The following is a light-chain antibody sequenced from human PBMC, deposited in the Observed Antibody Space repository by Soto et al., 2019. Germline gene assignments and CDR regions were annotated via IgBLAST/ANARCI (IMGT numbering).Light chain of an antibody. CDR3: QYCYSSLSGSNVV. Sequence: QSVLTQPPSVSGAPGQRVTISCTGSSSNIGAGYDVHWYQQLPGTAPKLLIYGNSNRPSGVPDRFSGSKSGTSASLAITGLQAVDEADYACQYCYSSLSGSNVVFGGGTKVTVL. CDR2: GNS. J-gene: IGLJ2*01. V-gene: IGLV1-40*01. CDR1: SSNIGAGYD.